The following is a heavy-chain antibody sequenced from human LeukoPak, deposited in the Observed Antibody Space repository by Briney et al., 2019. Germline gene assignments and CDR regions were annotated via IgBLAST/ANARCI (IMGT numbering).Heavy chain of an antibody. CDR3: AKDRMSIAARVGYYFDY. CDR2: IRYDGSNK. J-gene: IGHJ4*02. V-gene: IGHV3-30*02. Sequence: PGGSLRLSCAASGFTFSSYGMHWVRKAPGKGLEWVAFIRYDGSNKYYADSVKGRFTISRDNSKNTLYLQMNSLRAEDTAVYYCAKDRMSIAARVGYYFDYWGQGTLVTVSS. CDR1: GFTFSSYG. D-gene: IGHD6-6*01.